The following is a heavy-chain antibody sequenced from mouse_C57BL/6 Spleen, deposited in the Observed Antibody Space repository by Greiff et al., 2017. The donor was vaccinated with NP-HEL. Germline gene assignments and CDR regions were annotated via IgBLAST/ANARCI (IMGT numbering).Heavy chain of an antibody. V-gene: IGHV1-26*01. J-gene: IGHJ3*01. D-gene: IGHD1-1*01. CDR2: INPNNGGT. CDR3: APYYGSSYGFAY. CDR1: GYTFTDYY. Sequence: EVKLQQSGPELVKPGASVKISCKASGYTFTDYYMNWVKQSHGKSLEWIGDINPNNGGTSYNQKFKGKATLTVDKSSSTAYMELRSLTSEDSAVYYCAPYYGSSYGFAYWGQGTLVTVSA.